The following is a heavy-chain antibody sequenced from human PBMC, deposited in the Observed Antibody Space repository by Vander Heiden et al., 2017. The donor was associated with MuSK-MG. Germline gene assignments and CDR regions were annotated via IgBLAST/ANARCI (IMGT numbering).Heavy chain of an antibody. CDR1: GFPFSSYA. CDR3: GKGLVGGSRNWYDP. Sequence: EVQLVESGGGLVKPGGSLRLCWAAWGFPFSSYAMSWVRQAPGKGLEWVSAISGSGGRTYYADSVKGRFTISRDNSKNTLYLQMNSLRAEETAVYYCGKGLVGGSRNWYDPWGQGTLVTVSS. D-gene: IGHD2-15*01. J-gene: IGHJ5*02. V-gene: IGHV3-23*04. CDR2: ISGSGGRT.